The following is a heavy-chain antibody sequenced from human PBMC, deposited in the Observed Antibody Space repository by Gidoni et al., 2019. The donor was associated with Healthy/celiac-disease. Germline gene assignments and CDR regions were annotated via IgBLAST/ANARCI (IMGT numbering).Heavy chain of an antibody. J-gene: IGHJ4*02. D-gene: IGHD4-17*01. V-gene: IGHV4-30-2*01. Sequence: TYYNPSLKSRVTISVDRSKNQFSLKLSSVTAADTAVYYCARVGDGDNDYWGQGTLVTVSS. CDR2: T. CDR3: ARVGDGDNDY.